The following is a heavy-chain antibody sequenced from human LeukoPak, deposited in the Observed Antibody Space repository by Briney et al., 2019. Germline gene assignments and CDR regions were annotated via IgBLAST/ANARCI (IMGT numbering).Heavy chain of an antibody. J-gene: IGHJ6*03. CDR3: ARDGYSSGWYYYYYMDV. CDR1: GYTFTDYY. CDR2: INPNSGGT. V-gene: IGHV1-2*02. D-gene: IGHD6-19*01. Sequence: ASVKVSCKASGYTFTDYYMHWVRQAPGQGLEWMGWINPNSGGTNYAQKFQGRVTMTRDTSISTAYMELSRLRSDDTAVYYCARDGYSSGWYYYYYMDVWGKGTTVTVSS.